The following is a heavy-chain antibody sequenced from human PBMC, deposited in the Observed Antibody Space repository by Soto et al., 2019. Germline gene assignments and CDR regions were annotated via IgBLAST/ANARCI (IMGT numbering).Heavy chain of an antibody. Sequence: GRSLRLSCAASGFTFSSYGMHCVRQAPCKGLEWVAVIWYDESNKYYADSGKGRFTISRDTSKNTLDLQRNGLRAEDKAVYYCARDDRAVAGFDYWGQGT. CDR3: ARDDRAVAGFDY. CDR2: IWYDESNK. V-gene: IGHV3-33*01. J-gene: IGHJ4*02. D-gene: IGHD6-19*01. CDR1: GFTFSSYG.